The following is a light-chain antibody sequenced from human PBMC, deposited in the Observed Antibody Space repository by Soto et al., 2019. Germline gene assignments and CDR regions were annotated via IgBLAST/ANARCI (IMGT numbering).Light chain of an antibody. J-gene: IGKJ4*01. CDR1: QSVSSSY. V-gene: IGKV3-20*01. CDR2: GAS. CDR3: QQYGSSPPLT. Sequence: EIVLTQSPGTLSLSPGERATLSCRASQSVSSSYLAWYQQKPGQAPRLLIYGASSRATGIPDRFSGSGSGTDFTLTIIRLEPEEFAVYYFQQYGSSPPLTFGGGTKVEIK.